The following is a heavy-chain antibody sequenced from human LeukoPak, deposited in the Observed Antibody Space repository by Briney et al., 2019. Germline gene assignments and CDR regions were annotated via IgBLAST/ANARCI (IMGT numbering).Heavy chain of an antibody. J-gene: IGHJ3*01. CDR1: GFTFSSYS. D-gene: IGHD6-13*01. CDR2: ISSSSTTI. V-gene: IGHV3-48*01. Sequence: PGGSLRLSCAASGFTFSSYSMNWVRQAPGKGLEWISYISSSSTTIYYADSVKGRFTISRDNAKNSLYLQMNSLRAEDTAVYYCAREDSISWLNAFDVWGQGTMVTVSS. CDR3: AREDSISWLNAFDV.